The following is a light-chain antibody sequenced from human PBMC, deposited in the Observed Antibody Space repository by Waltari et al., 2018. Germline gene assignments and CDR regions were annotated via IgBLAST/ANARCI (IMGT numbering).Light chain of an antibody. CDR1: SSNIGAGSD. Sequence: QSVLTQPPSVSGAPGQRVTISCTGSSSNIGAGSDLHWYQKLPGRAPKLLIYGNTKRPSGVPDRFSGSKSGTSASLAITGLQAEDEADYHCQSYDNSLTVLFGGGTKLTVL. CDR3: QSYDNSLTVL. CDR2: GNT. V-gene: IGLV1-40*01. J-gene: IGLJ2*01.